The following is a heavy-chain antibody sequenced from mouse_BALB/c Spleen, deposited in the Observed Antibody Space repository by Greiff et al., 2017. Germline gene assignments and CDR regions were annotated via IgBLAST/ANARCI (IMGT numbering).Heavy chain of an antibody. Sequence: VQLQQSGAELVKPGASVKLSCTASGFNIKDTYMHWVKQRPEQGLEWIGWIDPANGNTKYAPKFQGKATITADTSSNTAYLQLSSLTSEDTAVYYCARGMGRKGFAYWGQGTTLTVSS. J-gene: IGHJ2*01. CDR1: GFNIKDTY. CDR3: ARGMGRKGFAY. V-gene: IGHV14-3*02. D-gene: IGHD2-3*01. CDR2: IDPANGNT.